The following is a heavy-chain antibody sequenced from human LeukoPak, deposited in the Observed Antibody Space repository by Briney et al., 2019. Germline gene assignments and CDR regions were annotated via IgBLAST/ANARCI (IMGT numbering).Heavy chain of an antibody. V-gene: IGHV3-15*01. D-gene: IGHD1-14*01. CDR3: TTGMAPEPFDY. CDR1: GFTFRNAW. CDR2: IKSKTDGGTT. Sequence: PGGSLRLSCAASGFTFRNAWMSWVRQAPGKGLEWVGRIKSKTDGGTTDYAAPVKGRFTISRDDSKNTLYLQMNSLKTEDTAVYCCTTGMAPEPFDYWGQGTLVTVSS. J-gene: IGHJ4*02.